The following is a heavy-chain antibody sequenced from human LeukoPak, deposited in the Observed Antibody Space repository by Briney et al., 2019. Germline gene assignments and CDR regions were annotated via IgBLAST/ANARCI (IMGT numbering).Heavy chain of an antibody. Sequence: SETLSLTRTVSGGSLTSPTYFQWSWIRQPPGKGLELIGKIYSSGSVKFNPALESRLTMSLDTSRSQFFLQLSSVTAEDSAVYYCARFRSGGWYYFDSWGQGTRVTVSS. CDR3: ARFRSGGWYYFDS. V-gene: IGHV4-61*01. J-gene: IGHJ4*02. CDR2: IYSSGSV. CDR1: GGSLTSPTYF. D-gene: IGHD6-19*01.